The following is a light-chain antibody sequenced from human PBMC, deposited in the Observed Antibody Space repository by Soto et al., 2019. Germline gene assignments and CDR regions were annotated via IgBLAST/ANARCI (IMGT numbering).Light chain of an antibody. Sequence: EIVLTQSPGTLSLSPGERATLSCRASHSVSSSYLAWYQQKPGQAPRLLIYGASSRATGIPDRFSGSGSGTDFTLTISRLGPEDFAVYYCQQYGSSPPITFGQGTRLEIK. CDR3: QQYGSSPPIT. V-gene: IGKV3-20*01. CDR2: GAS. CDR1: HSVSSSY. J-gene: IGKJ5*01.